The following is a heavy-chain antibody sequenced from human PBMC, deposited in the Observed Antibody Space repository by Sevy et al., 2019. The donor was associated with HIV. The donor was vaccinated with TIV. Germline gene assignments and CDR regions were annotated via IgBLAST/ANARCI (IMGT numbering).Heavy chain of an antibody. CDR1: GYTFNYYG. CDR2: ISVYGET. D-gene: IGHD3-10*01. CDR3: ARGLYFDFGAY. V-gene: IGHV1-18*01. Sequence: ASVKVSCKSSGYTFNYYGISWVREAPGQGLEWMGWISVYGETNYAQKVQDRLTVTTDTSTSTAYMEVRSLRSDDTAVYYCARGLYFDFGAYWGQGTLVTVSS. J-gene: IGHJ4*02.